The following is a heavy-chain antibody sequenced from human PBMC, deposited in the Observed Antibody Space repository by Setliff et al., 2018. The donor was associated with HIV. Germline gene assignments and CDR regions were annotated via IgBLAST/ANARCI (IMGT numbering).Heavy chain of an antibody. J-gene: IGHJ4*02. Sequence: GESLKISCVASGFSFSRYTMMWVRQAPGKGLEWVSSITSNLNYRYADSVKVRFTISRDNTKNSLYLQMNSLRAEDTAVYYCARGDSFVYSYVYPDYWGQGTLVTVSS. CDR2: ITSNLNYR. D-gene: IGHD3-22*01. V-gene: IGHV3-21*01. CDR1: GFSFSRYT. CDR3: ARGDSFVYSYVYPDY.